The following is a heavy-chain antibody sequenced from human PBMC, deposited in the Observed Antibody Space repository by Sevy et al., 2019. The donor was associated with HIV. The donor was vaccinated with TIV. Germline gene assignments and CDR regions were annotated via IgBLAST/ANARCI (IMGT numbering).Heavy chain of an antibody. D-gene: IGHD4-17*01. V-gene: IGHV4-61*01. CDR1: GGSVSGVIYY. J-gene: IGHJ4*02. CDR3: ARGGNDNGGMYFDF. Sequence: SESLSLTCTVSGGSVSGVIYYWTWIRQPPGKGLEWIGYASYRGFTNYNPSLKSRVTISVDTSKNQFSLKLTSVSAADTAQSYCARGGNDNGGMYFDFWGQGTLVTVSS. CDR2: ASYRGFT.